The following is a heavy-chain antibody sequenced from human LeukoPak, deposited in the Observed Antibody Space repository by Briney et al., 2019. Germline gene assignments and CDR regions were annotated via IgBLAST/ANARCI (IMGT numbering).Heavy chain of an antibody. Sequence: AGGSLRLSCAASGFTFSSYGMHWVRQAPGKGLEWVAFIRYDGSNKYYADSVKGRFTISRDNSKNTLYLQMNSLRAEDTAVYYCATRGGSGYDHWGQGTLVTVSS. V-gene: IGHV3-30*02. CDR2: IRYDGSNK. CDR1: GFTFSSYG. D-gene: IGHD5-12*01. CDR3: ATRGGSGYDH. J-gene: IGHJ4*02.